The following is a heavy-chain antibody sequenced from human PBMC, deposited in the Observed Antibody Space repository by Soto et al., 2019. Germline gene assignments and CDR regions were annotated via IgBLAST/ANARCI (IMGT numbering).Heavy chain of an antibody. J-gene: IGHJ6*02. CDR1: GGSISSSNW. Sequence: PSETLSLTCAVSGGSISSSNWWSWVRQPPGKGLEWIGEIYHSGSTNYNPSLKSRVTISVDKSKNQFSLKLSSVTAADTAVYYCASDIPQYYDFWSGYYTYYYYGMDVWGQGTTVTVSS. CDR2: IYHSGST. V-gene: IGHV4-4*02. CDR3: ASDIPQYYDFWSGYYTYYYYGMDV. D-gene: IGHD3-3*01.